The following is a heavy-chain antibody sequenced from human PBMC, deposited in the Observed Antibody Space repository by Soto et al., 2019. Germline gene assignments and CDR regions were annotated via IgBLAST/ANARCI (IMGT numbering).Heavy chain of an antibody. CDR3: AHRVLRTVFGLVTTTAIYFDF. CDR1: GFSLTTSGVG. V-gene: IGHV2-5*02. J-gene: IGHJ4*02. Sequence: GPTLVNPTQTLTLTCTFSGFSLTTSGVGVGWIRQSPGKAPEWLALIYWDDDKRYSPSLKSRLTITKDTSKNQVVLTMANLDPADTATYYCAHRVLRTVFGLVTTTAIYFDFWGQGTPVTVSS. D-gene: IGHD3-3*01. CDR2: IYWDDDK.